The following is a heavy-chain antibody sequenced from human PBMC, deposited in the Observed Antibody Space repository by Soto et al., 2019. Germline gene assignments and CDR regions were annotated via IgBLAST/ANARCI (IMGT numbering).Heavy chain of an antibody. CDR2: IIPIFGTA. Sequence: ASVKVSCKASGGTFSSYAISWVRQAPGQGLEWMGGIIPIFGTANYAQKFQGRVTITADESTSTAYMELSSLRSEDTAVYYCARADIVVVVAATYYGMDVWGQGTTVTVS. D-gene: IGHD2-15*01. CDR3: ARADIVVVVAATYYGMDV. CDR1: GGTFSSYA. J-gene: IGHJ6*02. V-gene: IGHV1-69*13.